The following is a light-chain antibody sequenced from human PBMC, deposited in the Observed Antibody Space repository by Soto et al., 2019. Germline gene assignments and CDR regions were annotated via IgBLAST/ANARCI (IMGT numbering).Light chain of an antibody. CDR1: QSVSSSY. Sequence: QTPGTLLFCPGEKATLSCWASQSVSSSYLAWYQQKPGQAPRLLIYGASSRATGIPDRFSGSGSGTDFTLTIFRLAPEDFAVYNCEQYGSSFTSGGRT. J-gene: IGKJ4*01. CDR3: EQYGSSFT. V-gene: IGKV3-20*01. CDR2: GAS.